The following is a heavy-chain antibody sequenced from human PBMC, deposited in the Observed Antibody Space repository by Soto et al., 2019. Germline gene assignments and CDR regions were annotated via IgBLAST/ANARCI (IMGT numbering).Heavy chain of an antibody. CDR3: ARRCLARGASDLGPDV. V-gene: IGHV4-59*01. J-gene: IGHJ6*02. CDR1: GGSTSIYY. CDR2: INDNGNT. Sequence: QVRLQESGPGLVKPSETLSLTCTVSGGSTSIYYWNWIRQVPGKGLEWIGYINDNGNTNYNPSLMCRPTAPTDTASTEFSRTLMSMTAADTAVYYCARRCLARGASDLGPDVWGQGTTVTVSS. D-gene: IGHD3-10*01.